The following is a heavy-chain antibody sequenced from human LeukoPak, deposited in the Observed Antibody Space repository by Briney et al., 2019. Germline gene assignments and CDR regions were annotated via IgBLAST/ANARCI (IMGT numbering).Heavy chain of an antibody. CDR1: GYTFSSYG. CDR2: ISAYSGGT. CDR3: ARYLSSSWYSVDY. Sequence: ASVKVSCKASGYTFSSYGISWVRQAPGQGLEWMGWISAYSGGTSYAQKLQGRVTMTRDTSISTAYMELSSLRSDDTAVYYCARYLSSSWYSVDYWGQGTLVTVSS. D-gene: IGHD6-13*01. V-gene: IGHV1-18*01. J-gene: IGHJ4*02.